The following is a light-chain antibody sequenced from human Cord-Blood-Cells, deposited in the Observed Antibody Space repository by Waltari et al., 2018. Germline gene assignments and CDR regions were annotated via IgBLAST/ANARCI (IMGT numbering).Light chain of an antibody. V-gene: IGKV1-13*02. CDR1: QGISSA. CDR2: DAS. Sequence: AIQLTQSPSSLSASVGDRVTITCRASQGISSALAWYQQKPGKAPKLLIYDASSLESGFPSRFSGSGSGTDFTLTISSLQPEDFATDYCQQFNSYPYTFGQGTKLEIK. J-gene: IGKJ2*01. CDR3: QQFNSYPYT.